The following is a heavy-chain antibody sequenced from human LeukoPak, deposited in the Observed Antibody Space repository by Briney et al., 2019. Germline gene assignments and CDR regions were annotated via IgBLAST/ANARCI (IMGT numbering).Heavy chain of an antibody. Sequence: PGGSLRLSCAASGFTFSSYWMSWVRQAPGKGLEWVAVISYDGSNKYYADSVKGRFTISRDNSKNTLYLQMNSLRAEDTAVYYCAKSEEEEAFDYWGQGTLVTVSS. CDR1: GFTFSSYW. V-gene: IGHV3-30*18. CDR3: AKSEEEEAFDY. CDR2: ISYDGSNK. J-gene: IGHJ4*02.